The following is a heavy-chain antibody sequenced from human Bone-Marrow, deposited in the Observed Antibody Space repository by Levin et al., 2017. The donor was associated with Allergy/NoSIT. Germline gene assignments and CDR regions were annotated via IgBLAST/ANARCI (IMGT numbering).Heavy chain of an antibody. J-gene: IGHJ4*02. D-gene: IGHD3-9*01. V-gene: IGHV1-2*02. CDR3: ASAHYDVLTGYRIFDF. CDR2: ISPKSGES. Sequence: GGSLRLSCKASGFNVTAYYVHWLRQAPGQGLEWLGWISPKSGESGRAEKFRGRVTMTRDTSFRTTYMELSSLRSDDTAIYYCASAHYDVLTGYRIFDFWGQGTLITVSS. CDR1: GFNVTAYY.